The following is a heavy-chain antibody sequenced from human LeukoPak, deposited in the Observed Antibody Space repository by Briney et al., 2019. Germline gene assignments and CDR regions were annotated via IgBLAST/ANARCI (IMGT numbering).Heavy chain of an antibody. V-gene: IGHV4-31*03. CDR2: IYYSGST. D-gene: IGHD6-19*01. CDR3: ARGIAVAGTPTDY. CDR1: GGSISSGGYY. J-gene: IGHJ4*02. Sequence: PSETLSLTCTVSGGSISSGGYYWSWIRQHPGKGLEWIGYIYYSGSTYYNPSLKSRVTISVDTSKNQFSLKLSSVTAADTAVYYCARGIAVAGTPTDYWGQGTLVTVSS.